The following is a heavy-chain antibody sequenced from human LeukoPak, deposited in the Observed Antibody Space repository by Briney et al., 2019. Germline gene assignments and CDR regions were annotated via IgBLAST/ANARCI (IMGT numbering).Heavy chain of an antibody. CDR2: INTNTGNP. CDR3: ARGYCSGGSCSLVDY. V-gene: IGHV7-4-1*02. Sequence: GASVKVFCKASGYTFTTYAMNWVRQAPGQGLEWMGWINTNTGNPTYAQGFTGRFVFSLDTSVSTAYLQISSLKAEDTAVYYCARGYCSGGSCSLVDYWGQGTLVTVSS. D-gene: IGHD2-15*01. J-gene: IGHJ4*02. CDR1: GYTFTTYA.